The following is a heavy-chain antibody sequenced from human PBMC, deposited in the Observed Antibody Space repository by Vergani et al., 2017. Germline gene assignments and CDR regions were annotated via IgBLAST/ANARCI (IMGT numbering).Heavy chain of an antibody. V-gene: IGHV3-66*01. J-gene: IGHJ4*02. CDR1: GFTVSSNY. Sequence: EVQLVESGGGLVQPGGSLRLSCAASGFTVSSNYMSWVRQAPGKGLEWVSVIYSGGSIDYADSVKGRFTISRDNAKNSLYLQMNSLRAEDTAVYYCARERSQWLGSDYWGQGTLVTVSS. CDR3: ARERSQWLGSDY. CDR2: IYSGGSI. D-gene: IGHD6-19*01.